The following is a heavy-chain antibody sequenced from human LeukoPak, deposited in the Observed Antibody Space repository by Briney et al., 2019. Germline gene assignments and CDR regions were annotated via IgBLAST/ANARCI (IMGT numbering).Heavy chain of an antibody. J-gene: IGHJ4*02. CDR1: GFTFSSYS. CDR3: ARDRWDYYGSGSYLDY. CDR2: INSSSSYI. Sequence: PGGSLRLSCAASGFTFSSYSMNWVRQAPGKGLEWVSSINSSSSYIYYADSVKGRFTISRDNAKNSLYLQMNSLRAEDTAVYYCARDRWDYYGSGSYLDYWGQGTLVTVSS. V-gene: IGHV3-21*01. D-gene: IGHD3-10*01.